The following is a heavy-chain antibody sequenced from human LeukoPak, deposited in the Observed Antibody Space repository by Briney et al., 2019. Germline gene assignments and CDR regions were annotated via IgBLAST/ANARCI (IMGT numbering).Heavy chain of an antibody. J-gene: IGHJ3*02. Sequence: GGSRRLSCAASGFTFSSYAMSWVRQAPGKGLEWVSAISGSGGSTYYADSVKGRFTISRDNSKNTLYLQMNSLRAEDTAVYYCAKDLSNYYDSSRAFDIWGQGTMVTVSS. CDR3: AKDLSNYYDSSRAFDI. D-gene: IGHD3-22*01. CDR1: GFTFSSYA. V-gene: IGHV3-23*01. CDR2: ISGSGGST.